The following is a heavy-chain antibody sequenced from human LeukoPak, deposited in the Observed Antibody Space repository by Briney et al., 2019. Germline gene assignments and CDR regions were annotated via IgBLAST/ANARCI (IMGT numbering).Heavy chain of an antibody. CDR2: ISSSGSTI. CDR3: ARTPYDSSGYYASDYMDV. CDR1: GFTFSDYY. Sequence: GESLKISCAASGFTFSDYYMSWIRQAPGKGLEWVSYISSSGSTIYYADSVKGRFTISRDNAKNSLYLQMNSLRAEDTAVYYCARTPYDSSGYYASDYMDVWGKGTTVTVSS. J-gene: IGHJ6*03. D-gene: IGHD3-22*01. V-gene: IGHV3-11*04.